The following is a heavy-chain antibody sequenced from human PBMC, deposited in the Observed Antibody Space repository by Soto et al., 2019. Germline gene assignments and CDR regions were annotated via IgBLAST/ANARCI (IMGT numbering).Heavy chain of an antibody. J-gene: IGHJ4*02. CDR1: GFTFSSYD. CDR3: ARSGYSSGWYDY. Sequence: GGSLRLSCAASGFTFSSYDMHWVRQATGKGLEWVSAIGTASDTYYPGSVKGRFTISRENAKNSLYLQMNSLRAGDTAVYYCARSGYSSGWYDYWGQGTLVTVSS. CDR2: IGTASDT. V-gene: IGHV3-13*01. D-gene: IGHD6-19*01.